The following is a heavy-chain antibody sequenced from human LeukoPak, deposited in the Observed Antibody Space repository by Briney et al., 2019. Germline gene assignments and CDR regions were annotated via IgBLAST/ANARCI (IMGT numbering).Heavy chain of an antibody. D-gene: IGHD2-21*02. CDR1: GGSFSGYY. V-gene: IGHV4-34*01. Sequence: SSKTLSLTCAVYGGSFSGYYWSWIRQPPGKGLEWIGEINHSGSTNYNPSLKSRVTISVDTSKNQFSLKLSSVTAADTAVYYCARALSSYCDGDCYSDYFDYWGQGTLVTVSS. CDR3: ARALSSYCDGDCYSDYFDY. CDR2: INHSGST. J-gene: IGHJ4*02.